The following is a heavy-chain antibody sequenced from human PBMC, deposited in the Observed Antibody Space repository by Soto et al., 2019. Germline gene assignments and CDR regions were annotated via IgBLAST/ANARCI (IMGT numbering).Heavy chain of an antibody. CDR3: ARETYRGFYFDY. J-gene: IGHJ4*02. Sequence: GGSLRLSCAGCGFTFEDYAMHWVRQDPVKGLEWVASISWDSGKIGYADSVKGRFTISRDNAKNTLYLQMNSLRVEDTALYYCARETYRGFYFDYWGQGTLVTVSS. CDR2: ISWDSGKI. D-gene: IGHD4-4*01. V-gene: IGHV3-9*01. CDR1: GFTFEDYA.